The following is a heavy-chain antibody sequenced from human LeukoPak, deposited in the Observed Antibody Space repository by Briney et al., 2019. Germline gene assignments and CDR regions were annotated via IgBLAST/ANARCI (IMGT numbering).Heavy chain of an antibody. CDR2: ISSSSSYI. D-gene: IGHD1-1*01. CDR1: GFTFSSYS. V-gene: IGHV3-21*04. J-gene: IGHJ3*02. Sequence: PGGSLRLSCAASGFTFSSYSMNWVRQAPGKGLEWVSSISSSSSYIYYADSVKGRFTISRDNAKNSLYLQMNSLRADDTAVYYCANFKTGTTGPGLHAFDIWGQGTMVTVSS. CDR3: ANFKTGTTGPGLHAFDI.